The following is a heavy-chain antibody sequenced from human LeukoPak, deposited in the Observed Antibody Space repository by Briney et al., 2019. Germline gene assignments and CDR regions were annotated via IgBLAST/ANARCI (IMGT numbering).Heavy chain of an antibody. V-gene: IGHV3-20*04. Sequence: GGSLRLSCATSGFLFEDHAINWVRQAPGKRLKWVSNINWNGGSTGYADSVKGRFTISRDNAKNSLYLQMNGLRDDDTALYFCARDMLLGDAFDIWGQGAMVIVSS. D-gene: IGHD2-15*01. J-gene: IGHJ3*02. CDR2: INWNGGST. CDR3: ARDMLLGDAFDI. CDR1: GFLFEDHA.